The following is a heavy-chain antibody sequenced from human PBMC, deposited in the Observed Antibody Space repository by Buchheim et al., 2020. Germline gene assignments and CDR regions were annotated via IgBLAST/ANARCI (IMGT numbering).Heavy chain of an antibody. CDR2: ISYDGSNK. J-gene: IGHJ6*02. CDR3: AKDRITIFGVVTPGLYCGMDV. V-gene: IGHV3-30*18. CDR1: GFTFSSYG. Sequence: QVQLVESGGGVVQPGRSLRLSCAASGFTFSSYGMHWVRQAPGKGLEWVAVISYDGSNKYYADSVKGRFTISRDNSKNTLYLQMNSLRAEDTAVYYCAKDRITIFGVVTPGLYCGMDVWGQGTT. D-gene: IGHD3-3*01.